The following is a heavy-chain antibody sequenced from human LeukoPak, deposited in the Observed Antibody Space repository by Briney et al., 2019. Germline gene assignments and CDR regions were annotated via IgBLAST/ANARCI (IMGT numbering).Heavy chain of an antibody. Sequence: AGGSLRLSCATSGFTFSSYAMSWVRQAPGKGLEWVSVIFSGGTTYYADSVKGRFTISRDNSKNTLYLQMNNLRAEDTAVYYCARVAHSAWYLDYWGRGTLVTVSS. J-gene: IGHJ4*02. CDR2: IFSGGTT. D-gene: IGHD6-19*01. CDR1: GFTFSSYA. CDR3: ARVAHSAWYLDY. V-gene: IGHV3-53*01.